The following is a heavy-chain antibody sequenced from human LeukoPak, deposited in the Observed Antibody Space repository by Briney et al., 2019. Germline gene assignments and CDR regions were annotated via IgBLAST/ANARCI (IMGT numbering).Heavy chain of an antibody. CDR2: IIPIFGTA. CDR1: GGTFSSYA. J-gene: IGHJ4*02. V-gene: IGHV1-69*13. Sequence: SVKVSCKASGGTFSSYAISWVRQAPGQGLEWMGGIIPIFGTANYAQKFQGRVTITADESTSTAHMELSSLRSEDTAVYYCARDYCSSTSCLFDYWGQGTLVTVSS. D-gene: IGHD2-2*01. CDR3: ARDYCSSTSCLFDY.